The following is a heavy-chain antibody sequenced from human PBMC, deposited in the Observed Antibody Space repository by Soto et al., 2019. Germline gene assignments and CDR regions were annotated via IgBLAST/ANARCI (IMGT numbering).Heavy chain of an antibody. CDR1: VGPFRSYA. V-gene: IGHV1-69*01. J-gene: IGHJ3*02. Sequence: QVQLGQSGAEVKKPGSSVKVSCTASVGPFRSYALSWVRQAPGQGPEWMGGIIPLCGTTHYAHKLQGRVTITAAESTSSASVELSRLRADNTAVYYCASSRDHYDSGAARAFHIWDQGTMVTVT. CDR3: ASSRDHYDSGAARAFHI. CDR2: IIPLCGTT. D-gene: IGHD3-22*01.